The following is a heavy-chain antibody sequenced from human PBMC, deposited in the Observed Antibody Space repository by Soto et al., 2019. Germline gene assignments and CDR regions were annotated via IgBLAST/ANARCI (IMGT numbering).Heavy chain of an antibody. V-gene: IGHV4-39*01. Sequence: PSETLSLTCTVSGGSISSSSYYWGWIRQPPGKGLEWIGSIYYSGSTYYNPSLQSRVTISVDTSKNQFSLKLSSVTAADTAVYYCARDYGDYGRAVNYYYYYGMDVWGQGTTVTVSS. D-gene: IGHD4-17*01. CDR3: ARDYGDYGRAVNYYYYYGMDV. J-gene: IGHJ6*02. CDR1: GGSISSSSYY. CDR2: IYYSGST.